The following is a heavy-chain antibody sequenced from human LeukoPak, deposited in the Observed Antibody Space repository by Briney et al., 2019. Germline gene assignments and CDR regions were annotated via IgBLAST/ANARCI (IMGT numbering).Heavy chain of an antibody. CDR3: ARDIGYYYDSSGYDY. CDR2: ISSSSSTI. V-gene: IGHV3-48*01. CDR1: GFTVSSYS. J-gene: IGHJ4*02. Sequence: PGGSLRLSCAASGFTVSSYSMNWVRQAPGKGLEWVSYISSSSSTIYYADSVKGRFTISRDNAKNSLYLQMNSLRAEDTAVYYCARDIGYYYDSSGYDYWGQGTLVTVSS. D-gene: IGHD3-22*01.